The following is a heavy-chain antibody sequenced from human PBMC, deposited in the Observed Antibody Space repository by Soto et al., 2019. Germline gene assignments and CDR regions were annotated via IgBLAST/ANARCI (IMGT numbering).Heavy chain of an antibody. V-gene: IGHV4-30-4*01. CDR2: MYYSGST. CDR1: GGSVSSGDYY. D-gene: IGHD3-22*01. J-gene: IGHJ4*02. Sequence: LSLTCTVSGGSVSSGDYYWSWIRQPPGKGLEWIGYMYYSGSTYYNPSLKSRVTMSVDTSKNQFSLKLSSVTAADTAVYYCARYDSSGYYSSFDYWGQGTLVTVSS. CDR3: ARYDSSGYYSSFDY.